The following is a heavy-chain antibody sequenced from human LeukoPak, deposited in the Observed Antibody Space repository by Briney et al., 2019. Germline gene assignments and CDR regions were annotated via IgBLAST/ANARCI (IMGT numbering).Heavy chain of an antibody. J-gene: IGHJ4*02. CDR1: GFTFSSHA. CDR2: IWNDGSNK. V-gene: IGHV3-33*01. Sequence: QSGGSLRLSCAASGFTFSSHAMHWVRQAPGKGLEWVAIIWNDGSNKKYADSGKGRFTVSRDNSKNTLDLQMNSLRAEDTAVYYCARATYGSGSYIIDSWGQGALVTVSS. CDR3: ARATYGSGSYIIDS. D-gene: IGHD3-10*01.